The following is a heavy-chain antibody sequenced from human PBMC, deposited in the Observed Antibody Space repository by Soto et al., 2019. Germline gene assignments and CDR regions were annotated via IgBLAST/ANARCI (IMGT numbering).Heavy chain of an antibody. V-gene: IGHV1-69*08. CDR3: AREDRDRETGLVPAAIDGMDV. J-gene: IGHJ6*02. D-gene: IGHD2-2*01. CDR1: GGTFSRYS. CDR2: IIPFFGIA. Sequence: QVQLVQSGAEVKKPGSSVKVSCKASGGTFSRYSFTWVRQAPGHWLEWMGRIIPFFGIASYAQKFQGRVTITADKSTSTAYMELSSLRSEDTAVYYCAREDRDRETGLVPAAIDGMDVWGQGTTVTVSS.